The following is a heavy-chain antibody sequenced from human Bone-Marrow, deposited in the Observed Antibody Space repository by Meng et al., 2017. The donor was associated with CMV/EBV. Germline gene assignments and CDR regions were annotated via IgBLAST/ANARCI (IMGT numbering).Heavy chain of an antibody. D-gene: IGHD6-13*01. CDR1: GFTFSSYA. J-gene: IGHJ4*02. V-gene: IGHV3-23*03. CDR2: IYSGGST. Sequence: GESLKISCAASGFTFSSYAMSWVRQAPGKGLEWVSVIYSGGSTYYADSVKGRFTISRDNSKNTLYLQMNSLRAEDTAVYYCARVGGAAAGDYFDYWGQGTRVTVSS. CDR3: ARVGGAAAGDYFDY.